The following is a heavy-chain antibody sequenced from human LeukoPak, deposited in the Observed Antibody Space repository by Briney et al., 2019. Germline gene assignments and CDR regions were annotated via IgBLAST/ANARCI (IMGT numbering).Heavy chain of an antibody. CDR2: INHSGST. V-gene: IGHV4-34*01. CDR3: ARGAPTVYYDFWSGYREDSFFYFDY. J-gene: IGHJ4*02. CDR1: GGSFSGRY. D-gene: IGHD3-3*01. Sequence: PSETLSLTCAVYGGSFSGRYWSWIRQPPGKGLEWIGEINHSGSTNCNPSLKSRVTISVDTSKNQFSLKLNSVTAADTAVYYCARGAPTVYYDFWSGYREDSFFYFDYWGQGTLVTVSS.